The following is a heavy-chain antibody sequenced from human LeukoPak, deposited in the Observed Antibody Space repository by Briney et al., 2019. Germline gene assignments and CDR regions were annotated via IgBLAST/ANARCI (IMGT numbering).Heavy chain of an antibody. J-gene: IGHJ6*03. Sequence: GGSLRLSCAASGFTFSSYGMHWVRQAPGKGLEWVAFIRYDGSNKYYADSVKGRFTISRDNSKNTLYLQMNSLRAEDTAVYYCAKDLDGIVQIRYYYYMDVWGKGTTVTVSS. D-gene: IGHD1-26*01. CDR3: AKDLDGIVQIRYYYYMDV. V-gene: IGHV3-30*02. CDR2: IRYDGSNK. CDR1: GFTFSSYG.